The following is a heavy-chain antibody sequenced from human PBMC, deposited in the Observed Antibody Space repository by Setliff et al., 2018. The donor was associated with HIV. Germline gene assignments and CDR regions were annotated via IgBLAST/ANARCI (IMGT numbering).Heavy chain of an antibody. Sequence: ASVKVSCKASGYTFTSYDISWVRQAPGQGLEWMGWISAYNGNTNYAQKFQGRVTITADESTSTAYMELSSLRSEDTAVYYCARASAPRGYSYGSNYYYYGMDVWGQGTTVTV. CDR1: GYTFTSYD. D-gene: IGHD5-18*01. CDR2: ISAYNGNT. J-gene: IGHJ6*02. CDR3: ARASAPRGYSYGSNYYYYGMDV. V-gene: IGHV1-18*01.